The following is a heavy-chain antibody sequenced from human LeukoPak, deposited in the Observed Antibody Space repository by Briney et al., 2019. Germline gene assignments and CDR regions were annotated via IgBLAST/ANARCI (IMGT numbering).Heavy chain of an antibody. D-gene: IGHD3-16*01. J-gene: IGHJ4*02. Sequence: SETLSLTCTVSGGSISSYYWSWIRQPPGKGLEWIGYIYYSGSTNYNPSLKSRVTISVDTSKNQFSLKLSSVTAADTAVYYCASTPYDYVWGSPFDYWGQGTLVTVSS. CDR1: GGSISSYY. CDR2: IYYSGST. CDR3: ASTPYDYVWGSPFDY. V-gene: IGHV4-59*08.